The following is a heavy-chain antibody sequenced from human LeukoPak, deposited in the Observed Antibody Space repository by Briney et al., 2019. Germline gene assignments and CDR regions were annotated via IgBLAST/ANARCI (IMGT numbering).Heavy chain of an antibody. V-gene: IGHV3-30*02. CDR1: GFTFSSYG. CDR2: IRFDGSSK. CDR3: AKEGSSGPTAYFQQ. J-gene: IGHJ1*01. Sequence: GGSLRLSCAASGFTFSSYGMHWARQAPGKGLEGVASIRFDGSSKYYADSVKGRFTISRDTSKNTLFLQMNSLRAEDTAVYYCAKEGSSGPTAYFQQGGQGTLVSVSS. D-gene: IGHD6-19*01.